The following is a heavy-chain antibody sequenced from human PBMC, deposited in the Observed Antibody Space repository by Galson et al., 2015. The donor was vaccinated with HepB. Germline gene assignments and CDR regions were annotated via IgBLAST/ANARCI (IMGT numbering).Heavy chain of an antibody. D-gene: IGHD3-22*01. J-gene: IGHJ4*02. Sequence: SVKVSCKVSGGTFSSYAVSWMRQAPGKGLEWMGGIMPNFGVPDYAQKFRGRLTVTADGSTSTAYMHLSSLTSDDTAVYYCARDRSPADFYDSSGYYWDWGQGPLVTVSS. CDR3: ARDRSPADFYDSSGYYWD. CDR2: IMPNFGVP. CDR1: GGTFSSYA. V-gene: IGHV1-69*13.